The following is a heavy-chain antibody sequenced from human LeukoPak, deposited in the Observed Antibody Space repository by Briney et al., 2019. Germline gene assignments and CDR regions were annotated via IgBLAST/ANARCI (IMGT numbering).Heavy chain of an antibody. D-gene: IGHD6-19*01. CDR2: ISSTGGST. V-gene: IGHV3-64D*06. Sequence: GGSLRLSCSASGFTFSSYAMHWVRQAPGKGLEYVSAISSTGGSTYYADSVKGRFTISRDNSKNTLYLQMSSLRAEDTAVYYCVKAYSSGWYSLGAFDIWGQGTMVTVSS. J-gene: IGHJ3*02. CDR3: VKAYSSGWYSLGAFDI. CDR1: GFTFSSYA.